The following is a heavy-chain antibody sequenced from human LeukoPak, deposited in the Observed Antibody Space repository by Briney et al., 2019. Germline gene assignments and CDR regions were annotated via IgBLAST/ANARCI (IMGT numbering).Heavy chain of an antibody. J-gene: IGHJ3*02. CDR2: INPIFGTA. V-gene: IGHV1-69*05. CDR1: GGTFSSYA. CDR3: ARDLVLDAFDI. Sequence: GASVKVSCKASGGTFSSYAISWVRQAPGQGLEWMGGINPIFGTANYAQKFQGRVTITTDESASTAYMELSSLRSEDTAVYYCARDLVLDAFDIWGQGTMVTVSS.